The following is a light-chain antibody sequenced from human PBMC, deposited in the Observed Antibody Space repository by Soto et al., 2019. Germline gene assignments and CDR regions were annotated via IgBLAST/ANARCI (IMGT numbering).Light chain of an antibody. Sequence: EIVLTQSPATLSLSPGERATLSCRASESVNNYLAWYQQKPGQAPRLLIYETSNRATGIPARFGGSGSGTAFTITISSLDPEDFAVYACQLRGSWPPYIFGQGTRLEIK. CDR2: ETS. CDR1: ESVNNY. J-gene: IGKJ2*01. V-gene: IGKV3-11*01. CDR3: QLRGSWPPYI.